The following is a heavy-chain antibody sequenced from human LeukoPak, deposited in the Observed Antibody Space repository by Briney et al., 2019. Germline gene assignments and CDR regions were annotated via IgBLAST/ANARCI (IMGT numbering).Heavy chain of an antibody. CDR2: ISYTGST. V-gene: IGHV4-59*08. CDR3: ARAVTGTSLVDF. D-gene: IGHD6-19*01. CDR1: GGSIGGDH. Sequence: SETLSLTCTISGGSIGGDHWSWFRHAPREGLEWIGYISYTGSTSYNPSLRSRVTISLNTPENQFSLRLTSVTAADTAVYYCARAVTGTSLVDFWGQGTLVAVSS. J-gene: IGHJ4*02.